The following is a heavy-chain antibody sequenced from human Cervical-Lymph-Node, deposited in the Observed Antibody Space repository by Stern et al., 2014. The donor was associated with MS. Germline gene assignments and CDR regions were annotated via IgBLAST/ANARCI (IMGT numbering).Heavy chain of an antibody. Sequence: VQLVESGGGLVKPGGSLRLSCAASGFTFSDYYMSWIRQAPGKGLEWVSYISDTGSTNYYADSVKGRFTISTANDKHSLYLQMNSLRAEDTAVYCCARRGEYSSSWLGFGYWGQGTLVTVSS. CDR1: GFTFSDYY. CDR3: ARRGEYSSSWLGFGY. D-gene: IGHD6-13*01. CDR2: ISDTGSTN. J-gene: IGHJ4*02. V-gene: IGHV3-11*01.